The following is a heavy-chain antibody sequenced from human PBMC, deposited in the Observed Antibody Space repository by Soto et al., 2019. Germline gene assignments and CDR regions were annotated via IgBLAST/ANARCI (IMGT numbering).Heavy chain of an antibody. J-gene: IGHJ6*02. CDR1: GFTFSNYA. CDR2: ISGSDGST. CDR3: ARDMSGGTYNYYYGMDV. D-gene: IGHD1-26*01. Sequence: GGSLRLSCTASGFTFSNYAMSWVRQAPGKGLEWVSTISGSDGSTYYADTVKGRFTISRDNSKNTLFLQMNSLRAEDTALYYCARDMSGGTYNYYYGMDVWGQGTT. V-gene: IGHV3-23*01.